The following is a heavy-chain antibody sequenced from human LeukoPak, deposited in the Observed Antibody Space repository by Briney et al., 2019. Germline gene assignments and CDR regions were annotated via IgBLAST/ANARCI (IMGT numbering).Heavy chain of an antibody. J-gene: IGHJ4*02. CDR2: IRSKAYGGTT. V-gene: IGHV3-49*03. Sequence: GGSLRLSCTASGFTFGDYAMSWFRQAPGKGLEWVGFIRSKAYGGTTEYAASVKGRFSISRDDSKSIAYLQMNSLKTEDTAVYYCTRDLVRIVVVPAADTRIAAAGTGFDYWGQGTLVTVPS. D-gene: IGHD2-2*01. CDR3: TRDLVRIVVVPAADTRIAAAGTGFDY. CDR1: GFTFGDYA.